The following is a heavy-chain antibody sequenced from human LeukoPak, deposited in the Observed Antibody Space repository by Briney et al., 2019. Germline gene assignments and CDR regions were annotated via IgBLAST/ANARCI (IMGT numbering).Heavy chain of an antibody. D-gene: IGHD3-10*01. CDR3: AKHYMGSSYNHGLDC. CDR2: IYYSGST. CDR1: GGSISSSSYY. Sequence: PSETLSLTCTVSGGSISSSSYYWGWIRQPPGKGLEWIGSIYYSGSTYYNPSLKSRVTISIDTSKNQFSLKLSSVTAADTALYYCAKHYMGSSYNHGLDCWGQGTLVTVSS. J-gene: IGHJ4*02. V-gene: IGHV4-39*01.